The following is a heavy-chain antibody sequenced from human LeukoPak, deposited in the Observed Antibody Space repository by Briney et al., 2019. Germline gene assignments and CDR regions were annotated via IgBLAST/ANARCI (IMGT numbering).Heavy chain of an antibody. D-gene: IGHD3-10*01. CDR2: FIPIFGTA. J-gene: IGHJ4*02. V-gene: IGHV1-69*05. CDR1: EGTFNNYA. Sequence: GASVKVSCKTPEGTFNNYAITWVRQAPGQGLEWMGVFIPIFGTANYAQKFQGRVTMTRDTSITTAYMELTSLRSDDTAVYYCARDLFYSVSGTYYNVGRVFNYWGQGTLVTVSS. CDR3: ARDLFYSVSGTYYNVGRVFNY.